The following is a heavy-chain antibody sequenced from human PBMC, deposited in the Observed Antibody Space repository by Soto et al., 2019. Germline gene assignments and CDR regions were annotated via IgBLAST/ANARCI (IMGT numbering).Heavy chain of an antibody. J-gene: IGHJ4*02. CDR3: ARGNTMVRGVILYYFDY. CDR1: GYTFTSSG. V-gene: IGHV1-18*01. D-gene: IGHD3-10*01. Sequence: QVQLVQSGAEVKKPGASVKVSCKASGYTFTSSGISWVRQAPGQGLEWLGWISAYNGNTNYAQKLQGSVTMNTHTTTSTAYMAPRSLRSDDTAVFYCARGNTMVRGVILYYFDYWGQGTLVTVSS. CDR2: ISAYNGNT.